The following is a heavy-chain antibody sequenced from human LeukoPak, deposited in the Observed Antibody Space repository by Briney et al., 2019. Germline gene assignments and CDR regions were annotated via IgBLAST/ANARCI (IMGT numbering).Heavy chain of an antibody. CDR2: IWYDGSNK. V-gene: IGHV3-33*01. J-gene: IGHJ5*02. CDR3: ARDRFVVAAAGIHNWFDP. Sequence: GGSLRLSCAASGFTFSSYGMHWVRQAPGKGLEGGAVIWYDGSNKYYADSVKGGFTISRDNSKNTLYLQMNSLRAEDTAVYYCARDRFVVAAAGIHNWFDPWGQGTLVTVSS. CDR1: GFTFSSYG. D-gene: IGHD6-13*01.